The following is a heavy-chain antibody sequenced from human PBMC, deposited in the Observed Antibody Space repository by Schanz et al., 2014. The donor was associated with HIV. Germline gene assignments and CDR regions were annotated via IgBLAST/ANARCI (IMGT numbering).Heavy chain of an antibody. CDR3: ARGRRDVSMIVLYWLDP. J-gene: IGHJ5*02. CDR2: INPNSGGT. Sequence: QVQLVQSGAEVKKPGASVKVSCKASGYTFTGYYIHWVRQAPGQGLEWMGWINPNSGGTNYAQKFQGRVTMTRDTSISTAYMELSSLRSDDTAVYYCARGRRDVSMIVLYWLDPWGQGTLVTVSS. CDR1: GYTFTGYY. V-gene: IGHV1-2*02. D-gene: IGHD3-22*01.